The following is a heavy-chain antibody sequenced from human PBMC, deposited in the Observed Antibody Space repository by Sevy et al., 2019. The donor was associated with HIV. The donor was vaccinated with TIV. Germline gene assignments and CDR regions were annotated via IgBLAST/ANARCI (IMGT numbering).Heavy chain of an antibody. V-gene: IGHV3-33*01. CDR3: ARDRGYCNNGVCYRMDV. CDR2: SWYDGSNK. D-gene: IGHD2-8*01. J-gene: IGHJ6*02. CDR1: GFTFSSYG. Sequence: GGSLRLSCAASGFTFSSYGIHWVRQAPGKGLEWVAASWYDGSNKYYVDSVKGRFTISRDNSKNTLYLQMNSLRAEDTAVYYCARDRGYCNNGVCYRMDVWGQGTTVTVSS.